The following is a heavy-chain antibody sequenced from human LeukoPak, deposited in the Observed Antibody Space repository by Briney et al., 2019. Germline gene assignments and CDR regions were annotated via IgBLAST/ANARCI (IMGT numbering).Heavy chain of an antibody. J-gene: IGHJ4*02. V-gene: IGHV1-2*02. CDR2: INPNSGGT. CDR3: ARAKVGGNTVDY. CDR1: GYTFTGYA. D-gene: IGHD1-26*01. Sequence: ASVKVSCKASGYTFTGYALNWVRQAPGQGLEWMGWINPNSGGTNYAQKFQGRVTMTRDTSISTAYMELSRLRSDDTAVYYCARAKVGGNTVDYWGQGTLVTVSS.